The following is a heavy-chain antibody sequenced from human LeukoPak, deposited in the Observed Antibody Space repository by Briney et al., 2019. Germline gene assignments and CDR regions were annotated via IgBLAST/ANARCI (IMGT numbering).Heavy chain of an antibody. V-gene: IGHV4-59*01. CDR2: IYYSGST. D-gene: IGHD3-22*01. CDR3: ARGAYDSSGYSFDY. CDR1: GGSISSYY. J-gene: IGHJ4*02. Sequence: SETLSLTCTVSGGSISSYYWSWIQQPPGKGLEWIGYIYYSGSTNYNPSLKSRVTISVDTSKNQFSLKLSSVTAADTAVYYCARGAYDSSGYSFDYWGQGTLVTVSS.